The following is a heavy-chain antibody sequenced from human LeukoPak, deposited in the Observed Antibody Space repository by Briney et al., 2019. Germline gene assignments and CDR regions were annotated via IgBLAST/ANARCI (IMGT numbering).Heavy chain of an antibody. CDR3: ARHYSIVGGNYGEMVRVAFDI. CDR2: IYPGDSDT. V-gene: IGHV5-51*01. D-gene: IGHD1-26*01. Sequence: GESLQISCKGSGYIFTSYWIGWVRPMPGKGVEWMGFIYPGDSDTRYSPSFQGQVTISADKSISTAYLQWSSLKASDTAMYYCARHYSIVGGNYGEMVRVAFDIWGQGTMVTVSS. CDR1: GYIFTSYW. J-gene: IGHJ3*02.